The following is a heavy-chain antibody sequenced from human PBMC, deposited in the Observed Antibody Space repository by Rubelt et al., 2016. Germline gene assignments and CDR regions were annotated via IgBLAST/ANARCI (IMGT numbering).Heavy chain of an antibody. V-gene: IGHV3-74*01. J-gene: IGHJ4*02. D-gene: IGHD6-13*01. CDR2: INSDGSST. Sequence: QVPGKGLVWVSRINSDGSSTSYVDSVKGRFTISRDKAKNTQYLQMNSLRAEDTAVYYCARDSGSSNYYFDYWGQGTLVTVSS. CDR3: ARDSGSSNYYFDY.